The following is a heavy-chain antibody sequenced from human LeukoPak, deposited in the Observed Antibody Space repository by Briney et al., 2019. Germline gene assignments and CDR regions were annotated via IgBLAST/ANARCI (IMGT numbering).Heavy chain of an antibody. Sequence: GRSLRLSCAASGFTFSSYSMNWVRQAPGKGLEWVSSISSSSSYIYYADSVKGRFTISRDNAKNSLYLQMNSLRAEDTAVYYCARDKGDYDSSGYLDYWGQGTLVTVSS. D-gene: IGHD3-22*01. V-gene: IGHV3-21*01. CDR3: ARDKGDYDSSGYLDY. CDR1: GFTFSSYS. J-gene: IGHJ4*02. CDR2: ISSSSSYI.